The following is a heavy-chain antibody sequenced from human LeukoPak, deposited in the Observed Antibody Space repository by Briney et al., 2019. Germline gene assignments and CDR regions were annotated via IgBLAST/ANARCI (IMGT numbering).Heavy chain of an antibody. V-gene: IGHV3-74*01. CDR3: ARSATDAFDI. D-gene: IGHD3-3*01. CDR1: GFTFRSFW. J-gene: IGHJ3*02. CDR2: MNGDGTSI. Sequence: GGSLRLSCAASGFTFRSFWMHWVRQDPGKGLVWVSHMNGDGTSISYADSVKGRFTISRDNAKNTLYLQMNRLKAEGTAVYYCARSATDAFDIWGQGTMVTVSS.